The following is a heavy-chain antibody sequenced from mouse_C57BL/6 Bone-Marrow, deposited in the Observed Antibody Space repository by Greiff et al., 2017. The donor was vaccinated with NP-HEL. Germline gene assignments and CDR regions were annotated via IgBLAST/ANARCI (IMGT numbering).Heavy chain of an antibody. V-gene: IGHV1-64*01. CDR2: IPPNSGST. CDR3: ARSLVGAY. J-gene: IGHJ3*01. CDR1: GYTFTSYW. D-gene: IGHD6-2*01. Sequence: QVQLQQPGAELVKPGASVKLSCTASGYTFTSYWLHWVKQRPGQGLEWIGMIPPNSGSTNYNEKFKSKATLTVDKSSSTAYMQLSSLTSEDSAVYYCARSLVGAYWGQGTLVTVSA.